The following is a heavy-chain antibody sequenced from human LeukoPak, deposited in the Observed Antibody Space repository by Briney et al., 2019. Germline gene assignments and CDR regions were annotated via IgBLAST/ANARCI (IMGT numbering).Heavy chain of an antibody. Sequence: SVKVSCKASGGTFSSYAISWVRQAPGEGLEWMGRIIPILGIANYAQKFQGRVTITADKSTSTAYMELSSLRSEDTAVYYCARVPGYYYGSGSYYPNAKYYFDYWGQGTLVTVSS. J-gene: IGHJ4*02. CDR3: ARVPGYYYGSGSYYPNAKYYFDY. D-gene: IGHD3-10*01. CDR1: GGTFSSYA. V-gene: IGHV1-69*04. CDR2: IIPILGIA.